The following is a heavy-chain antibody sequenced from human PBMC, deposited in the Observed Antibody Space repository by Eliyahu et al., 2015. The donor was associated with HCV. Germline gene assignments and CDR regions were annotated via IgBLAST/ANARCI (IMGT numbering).Heavy chain of an antibody. V-gene: IGHV4-59*08. CDR3: ARLSGYTHPYYYYMDV. CDR2: IYYHGST. CDR1: GGSISSYY. D-gene: IGHD6-25*01. Sequence: QVQLQESGPGLVKPSETLSLTCTVSGGSISSYYWSWIRQPPGKGLEWIGYIYYHGSTHHNPSLKSRVTISVDTSKNQFSLKLSSVTAADTAVYYCARLSGYTHPYYYYMDVWGKGTTVTVSS. J-gene: IGHJ6*03.